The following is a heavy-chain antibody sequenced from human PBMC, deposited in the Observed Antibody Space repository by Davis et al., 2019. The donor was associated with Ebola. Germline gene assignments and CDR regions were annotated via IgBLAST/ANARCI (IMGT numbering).Heavy chain of an antibody. CDR2: IYPGDSDT. V-gene: IGHV5-51*01. D-gene: IGHD6-6*01. CDR3: ARLDGPYSSSPWYFDY. CDR1: GYSFTSYW. Sequence: GESLKISCKGSGYSFTSYWIGWVRQMPGKGLEWMGIIYPGDSDTRYSPSFQGQVTISADKSISTAYLQLSSLKASDTAMYYCARLDGPYSSSPWYFDYWGQGTLVTVSS. J-gene: IGHJ4*02.